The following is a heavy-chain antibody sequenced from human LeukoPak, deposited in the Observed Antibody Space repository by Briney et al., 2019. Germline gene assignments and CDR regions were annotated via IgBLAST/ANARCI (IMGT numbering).Heavy chain of an antibody. Sequence: ASVKVSCKASGYTFTSYDINWLRQATGQGLEWMGWMNPISGNTGYAQKFQGRVTITRNTSISTAYMELSSLRSEDTAVYYCARDSRIAARRRWFDPWGHGTLVTVSS. CDR3: ARDSRIAARRRWFDP. J-gene: IGHJ5*02. CDR2: MNPISGNT. D-gene: IGHD6-6*01. CDR1: GYTFTSYD. V-gene: IGHV1-8*01.